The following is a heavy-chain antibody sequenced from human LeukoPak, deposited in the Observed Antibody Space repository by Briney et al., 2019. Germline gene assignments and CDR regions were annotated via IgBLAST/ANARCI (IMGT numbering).Heavy chain of an antibody. D-gene: IGHD1-26*01. Sequence: ASETLSLTCTVSGGSISSYYWSWIRQPPGKGLEWIGYIYYSGSTNYNPSLKSRVTISVDTSKNQFSLKLSSVTAADTAVYYCARGGGSYYGSFDIWGQGTMVTVSS. CDR1: GGSISSYY. CDR2: IYYSGST. V-gene: IGHV4-59*01. CDR3: ARGGGSYYGSFDI. J-gene: IGHJ3*02.